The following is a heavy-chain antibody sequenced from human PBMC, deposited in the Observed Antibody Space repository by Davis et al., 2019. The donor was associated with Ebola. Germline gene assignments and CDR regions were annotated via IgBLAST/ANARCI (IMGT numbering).Heavy chain of an antibody. J-gene: IGHJ4*02. D-gene: IGHD3-10*01. CDR3: ARGIWFGDPGTFDY. Sequence: GGSLRLSCAVPTFTFSTYSMNWVRQAPGKGLEWVSSISSSSSYIYYADSVKGRFTISRDNAKNSLYLQMNSLRAEDTAVYYCARGIWFGDPGTFDYWGQGTLVTVSS. CDR2: ISSSSSYI. V-gene: IGHV3-21*04. CDR1: TFTFSTYS.